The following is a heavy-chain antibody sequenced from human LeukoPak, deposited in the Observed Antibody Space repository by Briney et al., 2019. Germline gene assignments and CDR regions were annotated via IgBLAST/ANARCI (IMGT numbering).Heavy chain of an antibody. J-gene: IGHJ5*02. D-gene: IGHD6-6*01. CDR3: TRRGGSSSSDWFDP. CDR1: GGSISSSSCY. CDR2: INYGGST. V-gene: IGHV4-39*01. Sequence: PSETLSLTCTVSGGSISSSSCYWGWIRQPPGKGLEWIGSINYGGSTYYNPSLKSRVTISVDTSKNQFSLKLSSVTAADTAVYYCTRRGGSSSSDWFDPWGQGTLVIVSS.